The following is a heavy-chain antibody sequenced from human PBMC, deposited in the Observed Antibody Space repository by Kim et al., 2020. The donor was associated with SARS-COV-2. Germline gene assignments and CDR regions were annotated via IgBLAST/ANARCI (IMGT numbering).Heavy chain of an antibody. CDR3: ARHPLKAQLWFGELANTPKTGMDV. CDR2: IDPSDSYT. D-gene: IGHD3-10*01. V-gene: IGHV5-10-1*01. Sequence: GESLKISCKGSGYSFTSYWISWVRQMPGKGLEWMGRIDPSDSYTNYSPSFQGHVTISADKSISTAYLQWSSLKASDTAMYYCARHPLKAQLWFGELANTPKTGMDVWGQGTTVTVSS. J-gene: IGHJ6*02. CDR1: GYSFTSYW.